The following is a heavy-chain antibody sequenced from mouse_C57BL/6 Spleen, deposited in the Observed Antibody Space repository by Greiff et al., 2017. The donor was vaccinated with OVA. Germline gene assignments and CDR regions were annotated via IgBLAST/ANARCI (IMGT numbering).Heavy chain of an antibody. CDR1: GYAFSSSW. Sequence: QVQLQQSGPELVKPGASVKISCKASGYAFSSSWMNWVKQRPGKGLEWIGRIYPGDGDTNYNGKFKGKATLTADKSSSTAYMQLSSLTSEDYAVYFCATCYYGNSFAYWGQGTLVTVSA. J-gene: IGHJ3*01. CDR3: ATCYYGNSFAY. V-gene: IGHV1-82*01. D-gene: IGHD2-1*01. CDR2: IYPGDGDT.